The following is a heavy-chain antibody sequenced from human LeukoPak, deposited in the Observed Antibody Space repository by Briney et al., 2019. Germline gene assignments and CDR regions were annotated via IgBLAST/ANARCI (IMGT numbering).Heavy chain of an antibody. D-gene: IGHD3-10*01. CDR1: GFTVSGNY. CDR3: LKDLTRFGYYGSGSYFLN. CDR2: IKKDGSEK. J-gene: IGHJ4*02. Sequence: GGSLRLSCAVSGFTVSGNYMSWVRQAPGKGLEWVANIKKDGSEKYYVDSVKGRFTISRDNAKNSLYLQMNSLRAEDTAVYYFLKDLTRFGYYGSGSYFLNWGQGTLVTVSS. V-gene: IGHV3-7*03.